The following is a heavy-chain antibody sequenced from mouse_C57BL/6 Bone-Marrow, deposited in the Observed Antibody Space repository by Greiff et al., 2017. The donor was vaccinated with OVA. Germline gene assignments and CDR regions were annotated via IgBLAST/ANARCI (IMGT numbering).Heavy chain of an antibody. J-gene: IGHJ1*03. D-gene: IGHD1-1*01. V-gene: IGHV1-22*01. CDR3: AREDYYGSSYGWYFDV. CDR2: INPNNGGT. CDR1: GYTFTDYN. Sequence: EVQRVESGPELVKPGASVKMSCKASGYTFTDYNMHWVKQSHGKSLEWIGYINPNNGGTSYNQKFKGKATLTVNKSSSTAYMELRSLTSEDSAVYYCAREDYYGSSYGWYFDVWGTGTTVTVSS.